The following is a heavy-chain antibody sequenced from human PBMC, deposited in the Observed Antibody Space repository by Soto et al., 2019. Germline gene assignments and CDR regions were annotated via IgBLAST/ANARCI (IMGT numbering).Heavy chain of an antibody. CDR3: ARSAPYDY. CDR1: GYTFTNYY. V-gene: IGHV1-46*01. CDR2: INPNGGST. J-gene: IGHJ4*02. Sequence: TVRVSCKASGYTFTNYYVHWARQAPGQGLEWMGFINPNGGSTTYAQKFQGRFTVTTDTSTRTVYMQLSSLRSEDTAVFYCARSAPYDYWGQGTLVTVSS.